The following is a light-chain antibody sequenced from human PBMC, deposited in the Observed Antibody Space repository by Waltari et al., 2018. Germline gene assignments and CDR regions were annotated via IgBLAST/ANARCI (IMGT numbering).Light chain of an antibody. V-gene: IGKV1-39*01. CDR2: GAS. CDR1: QSIDTH. J-gene: IGKJ2*01. Sequence: DIQLTQSPSSLSASVGDRVTITYRASQSIDTHLNWYQQKPGKAPQLLIYGASTLQSGVPSRVSGSGSGAEFTLTISSLQPEDIATFSCQESYSTLYTFGQGTKVEIK. CDR3: QESYSTLYT.